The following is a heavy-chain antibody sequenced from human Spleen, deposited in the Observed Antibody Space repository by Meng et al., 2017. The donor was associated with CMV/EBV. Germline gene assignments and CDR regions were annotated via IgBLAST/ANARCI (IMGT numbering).Heavy chain of an antibody. CDR1: KFTFNTYT. CDR3: ARGGQWERDDYYHAMDV. Sequence: GGSLRLSCAASKFTFNTYTMHWVRQAPGKGLEWVSGVYYSGDSIGYAESVKGRFTISRDNAKSSLYLQMNSLRVEDTAVYYCARGGQWERDDYYHAMDVWGQGTMVTVSS. D-gene: IGHD1-26*01. CDR2: VYYSGDSI. J-gene: IGHJ6*02. V-gene: IGHV3-20*04.